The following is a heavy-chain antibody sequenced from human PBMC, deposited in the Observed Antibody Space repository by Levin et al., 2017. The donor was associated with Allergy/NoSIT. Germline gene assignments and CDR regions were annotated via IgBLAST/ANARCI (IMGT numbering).Heavy chain of an antibody. CDR3: ARWYYYDFSGYMDY. V-gene: IGHV3-23*01. CDR1: GFTFSSYA. D-gene: IGHD3-22*01. Sequence: GESLKISCAASGFTFSSYAMSWVRQAPGKGLEWVSTSSGGSTYYADSVKGRFTISRDNSKNTLFLQMNSLRAEDTAVYYCARWYYYDFSGYMDYWGQGTLVTVSS. J-gene: IGHJ4*02. CDR2: SSGGST.